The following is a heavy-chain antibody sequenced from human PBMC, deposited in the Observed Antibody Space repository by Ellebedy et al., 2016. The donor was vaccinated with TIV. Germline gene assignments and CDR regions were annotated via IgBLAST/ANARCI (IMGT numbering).Heavy chain of an antibody. CDR3: ARDSKKGWAFDI. J-gene: IGHJ3*02. V-gene: IGHV4-59*12. Sequence: SETLSLTCTVSGGSITTYYWSWIRQPPGKGLEYIGYVHYTGRTNYNPSLESRVTLSVDSFKNQFSLKLNSVTAADTAVYYCARDSKKGWAFDIWGQGTMVTVSS. CDR2: VHYTGRT. D-gene: IGHD6-19*01. CDR1: GGSITTYY.